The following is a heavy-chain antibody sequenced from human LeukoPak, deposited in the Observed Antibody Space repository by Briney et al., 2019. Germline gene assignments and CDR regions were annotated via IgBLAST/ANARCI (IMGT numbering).Heavy chain of an antibody. CDR2: IYYSGST. D-gene: IGHD5-12*01. Sequence: SETLSLTCTVSGGSISSSSYYWGWIRQPPGKGLEWIGSIYYSGSTYYNPSLKSRVTISVHTSKNQFSLKLSSVTAADTAVYYCARAALRTPLTYFNYWGQGTLVTVSS. J-gene: IGHJ4*02. CDR1: GGSISSSSYY. CDR3: ARAALRTPLTYFNY. V-gene: IGHV4-39*07.